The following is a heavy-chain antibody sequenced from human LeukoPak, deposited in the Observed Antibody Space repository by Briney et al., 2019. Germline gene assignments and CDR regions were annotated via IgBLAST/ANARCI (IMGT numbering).Heavy chain of an antibody. CDR1: GGTFSSYA. D-gene: IGHD3-10*01. Sequence: SVKVSCKASGGTFSSYAISWVRQAPGQGLEWMGRIIPIFGTANYAQKFQGRVTITTDESTSTAYMGLSSLRSEDTAVYYCARGGYYGSGSYLWGRKVDYYYYYMDVWGKGTTVTVSS. CDR2: IIPIFGTA. J-gene: IGHJ6*03. CDR3: ARGGYYGSGSYLWGRKVDYYYYYMDV. V-gene: IGHV1-69*05.